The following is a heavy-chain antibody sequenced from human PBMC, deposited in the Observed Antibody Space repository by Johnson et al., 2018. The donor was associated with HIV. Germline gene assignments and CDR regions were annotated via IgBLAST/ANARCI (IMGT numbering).Heavy chain of an antibody. Sequence: VQLVESGGGLVQPGGSLRLSCAASEFTFSNYDMHWVRQATGKGLAWVSAIGSAGDTYYPGSVKGRFTISRDNSKNTLYLNMNSLSAEDTALYYCEREPELELQFSRAFDFGGQGTMVSVSS. CDR2: IGSAGDT. J-gene: IGHJ3*01. CDR3: EREPELELQFSRAFDF. D-gene: IGHD1-7*01. CDR1: EFTFSNYD. V-gene: IGHV3-13*01.